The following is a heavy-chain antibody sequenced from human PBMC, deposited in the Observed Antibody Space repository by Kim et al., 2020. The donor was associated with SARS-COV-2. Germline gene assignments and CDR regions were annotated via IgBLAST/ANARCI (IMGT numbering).Heavy chain of an antibody. V-gene: IGHV4-39*01. CDR2: IYYSGST. J-gene: IGHJ4*02. CDR3: ARHEVPGFTGTRKDYGPGPDY. Sequence: SETLSLTCTVSGGSISSSSYYWGWIRQPPGKGLEWIGSIYYSGSTYYNPSLKSRVTLSVDTSKNQFSLKLSSVTAADTAVYYCARHEVPGFTGTRKDYGPGPDYWGQGTLVTVSS. D-gene: IGHD4-17*01. CDR1: GGSISSSSYY.